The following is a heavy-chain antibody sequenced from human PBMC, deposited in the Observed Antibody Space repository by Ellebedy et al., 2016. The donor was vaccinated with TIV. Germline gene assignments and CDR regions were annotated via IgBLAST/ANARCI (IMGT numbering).Heavy chain of an antibody. Sequence: SVKVSXXASGGSFSKYAISWVRQAPGQGLEWMGGIIPVFGTTNSAHNFQGRVTITADESTTTAYMELRSLRFEDTAVYYCATSEIVIVPAASQYYYYAMDVWGHGTTVTVSS. V-gene: IGHV1-69*13. D-gene: IGHD2-2*01. J-gene: IGHJ6*02. CDR3: ATSEIVIVPAASQYYYYAMDV. CDR2: IIPVFGTT. CDR1: GGSFSKYA.